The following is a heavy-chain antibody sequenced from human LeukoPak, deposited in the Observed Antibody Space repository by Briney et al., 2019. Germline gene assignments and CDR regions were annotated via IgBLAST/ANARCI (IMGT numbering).Heavy chain of an antibody. CDR2: IYFSGNT. V-gene: IGHV4-59*01. Sequence: SETLSLTCTVSGDSINSYYWSWIRQPPGKGLEWIGYIYFSGNTKYNPSLENRVTISVDRSKSQFYLALRSVTAADTAVYFCARDLNHGFNYYYYGLEVWGQGTTVTVSS. D-gene: IGHD3-9*01. CDR3: ARDLNHGFNYYYYGLEV. J-gene: IGHJ6*02. CDR1: GDSINSYY.